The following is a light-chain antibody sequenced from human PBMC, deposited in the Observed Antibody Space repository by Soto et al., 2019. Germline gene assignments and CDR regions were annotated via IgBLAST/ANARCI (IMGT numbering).Light chain of an antibody. CDR2: KAS. CDR1: QTISSW. J-gene: IGKJ1*01. Sequence: DIQMTQSPSTLSGSVGDRVTITCRASQTISSWLAWYQQKTGKAPKLLIYKASTLKSGVPSRFSGSGSGTECTLTISRLQPDDFATYYCQHYNSYSEAFGQGTKVDIK. V-gene: IGKV1-5*03. CDR3: QHYNSYSEA.